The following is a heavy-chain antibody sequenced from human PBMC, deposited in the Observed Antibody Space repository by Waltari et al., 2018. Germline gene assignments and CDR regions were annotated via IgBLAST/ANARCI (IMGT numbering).Heavy chain of an antibody. D-gene: IGHD6-6*01. CDR1: GGSISSGSYY. Sequence: QVQLQESGPGLVKPSQTLSLTCTVSGGSISSGSYYWSWIRQPAGKGLEWIGRIYTSGSTNYNPSLKSRVTISVDTSKNQFSLKLSSVTAADTAVYYCARSSIAARLAFDIWGQGTMVTVSS. CDR3: ARSSIAARLAFDI. CDR2: IYTSGST. V-gene: IGHV4-61*02. J-gene: IGHJ3*02.